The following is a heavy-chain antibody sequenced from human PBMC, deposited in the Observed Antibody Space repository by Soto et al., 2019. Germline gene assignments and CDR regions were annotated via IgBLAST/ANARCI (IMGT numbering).Heavy chain of an antibody. J-gene: IGHJ4*02. CDR1: GGSITSEGYY. Sequence: SETLSLTCTVSGGSITSEGYYWSWIRQLPGKGLEWIGYIYYSGSIFYNPFLKSRASISAHSSKKQFSLKLSSVTAADTAVYYCARSRLGEKLFDSWGRGTLVPVSS. CDR2: IYYSGSI. D-gene: IGHD3-10*01. V-gene: IGHV4-31*03. CDR3: ARSRLGEKLFDS.